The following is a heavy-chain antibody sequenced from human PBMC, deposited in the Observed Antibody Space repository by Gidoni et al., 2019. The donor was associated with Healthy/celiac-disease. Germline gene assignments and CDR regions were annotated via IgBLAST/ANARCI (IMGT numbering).Heavy chain of an antibody. CDR1: GFPFISYA. CDR3: ARDFTIFGVAQDAFDI. D-gene: IGHD3-3*01. J-gene: IGHJ3*02. V-gene: IGHV3-30-3*01. Sequence: VQLVESGGGVVQPGRSLRLSFSASGFPFISYAMHWVRQAPGKGLEWVAVISYDGSNKYYADSVKGRFTISRDNSKNTLYLKKNSLRAEDTAVYYCARDFTIFGVAQDAFDIWGQGTMVTVSS. CDR2: ISYDGSNK.